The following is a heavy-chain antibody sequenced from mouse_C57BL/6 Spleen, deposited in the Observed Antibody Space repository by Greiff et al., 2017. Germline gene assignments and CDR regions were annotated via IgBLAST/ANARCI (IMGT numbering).Heavy chain of an antibody. Sequence: VKLVESGPGLVQPSQSLSITCTVSGFSLTSYGVHWVRQSPGKGLEWLGVIWSGGSTDYNAAFISRLSISKDNAKSQVFFKMNRLQADDTAIYYCAKGIGSSFFAYWGEGALVTVSA. J-gene: IGHJ3*01. V-gene: IGHV2-2*01. CDR1: GFSLTSYG. D-gene: IGHD1-1*01. CDR2: IWSGGST. CDR3: AKGIGSSFFAY.